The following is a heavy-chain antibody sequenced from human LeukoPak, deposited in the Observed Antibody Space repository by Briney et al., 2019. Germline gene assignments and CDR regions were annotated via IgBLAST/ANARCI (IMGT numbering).Heavy chain of an antibody. CDR1: GFTFSSYA. J-gene: IGHJ1*01. CDR3: AKGSASTKSSWFQH. CDR2: ISGSGGST. Sequence: PGGSLRLSCPASGFTFSSYAMSWVRQAPGKGLEWVSAISGSGGSTYYADSVKGRFTISRDNSKNTPYLQMNSLRAEDPAVYYCAKGSASTKSSWFQHWGQGTLVTVSS. D-gene: IGHD2-15*01. V-gene: IGHV3-23*01.